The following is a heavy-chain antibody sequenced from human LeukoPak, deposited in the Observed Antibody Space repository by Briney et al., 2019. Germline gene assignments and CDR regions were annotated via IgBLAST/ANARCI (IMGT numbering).Heavy chain of an antibody. J-gene: IGHJ4*02. Sequence: GGSLRLSCAASGVTFSTSSMKWVRQAPGEGLEWVSSITSSSKYIYYADSVKGRFAISRDNAKNSLYLQLNSLRAEDTAVYYCARHSKDGYNGGSFDYWGQGTLVTVSS. CDR2: ITSSSKYI. D-gene: IGHD5-24*01. CDR1: GVTFSTSS. V-gene: IGHV3-21*01. CDR3: ARHSKDGYNGGSFDY.